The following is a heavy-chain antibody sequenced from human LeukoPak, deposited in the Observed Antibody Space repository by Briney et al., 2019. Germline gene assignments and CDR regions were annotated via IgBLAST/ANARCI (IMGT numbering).Heavy chain of an antibody. CDR3: ARRLLAVSNTMVWGPADAFDI. Sequence: GESLKISCKASGYNFADYWIGWVRQPPGKGLEWVGIIYPDDSQTKNSPSFEGQVTISVDESTSTAYLQWSSLKASDTAVYYCARRLLAVSNTMVWGPADAFDIWGQGTTVTVSS. J-gene: IGHJ3*02. CDR2: IYPDDSQT. D-gene: IGHD3-10*01. V-gene: IGHV5-51*01. CDR1: GYNFADYW.